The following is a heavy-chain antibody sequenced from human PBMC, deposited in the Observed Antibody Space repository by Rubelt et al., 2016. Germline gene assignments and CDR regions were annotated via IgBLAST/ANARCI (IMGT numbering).Heavy chain of an antibody. CDR2: ISYDGSEK. V-gene: IGHV3-30*01. Sequence: WVAVISYDGSEKYYADSVKGRFTISRDNSKNTLYLQMNSLRAEDTAVYYCARGAKRGLIPGNWFDPWGQGTLVTVSS. D-gene: IGHD3/OR15-3a*01. CDR3: ARGAKRGLIPGNWFDP. J-gene: IGHJ5*02.